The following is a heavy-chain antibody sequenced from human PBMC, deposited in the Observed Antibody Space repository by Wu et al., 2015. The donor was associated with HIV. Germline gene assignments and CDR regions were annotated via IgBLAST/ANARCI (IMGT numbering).Heavy chain of an antibody. J-gene: IGHJ4*02. V-gene: IGHV1-69*05. D-gene: IGHD3-10*01. CDR2: IVPILGIP. CDR1: GGNFKKYT. Sequence: QVQLVQSGAEVKKPGSSVRVSCKASGGNFKKYTINWARQAPGQGLEWVGGIVPILGIPDYAEKFQGRVTITTDESTATVYMELSSLRFDDTAVYYCARDRFYGSGSYLYWGQGTLVTV. CDR3: ARDRFYGSGSYLY.